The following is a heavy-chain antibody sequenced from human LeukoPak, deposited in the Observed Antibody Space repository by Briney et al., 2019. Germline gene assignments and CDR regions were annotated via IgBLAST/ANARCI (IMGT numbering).Heavy chain of an antibody. CDR3: ARRTDSSGSHLL. V-gene: IGHV1-69*13. Sequence: WASVKVSCKASGYTFTSYGISWVRQAPGQGLEWMGGIIPIFGTANYAQKFQGRVTITADESTSTAYMELSSLRSEDTAVYYCARRTDSSGSHLLWGQGTLVTVSS. J-gene: IGHJ4*02. CDR1: GYTFTSYG. D-gene: IGHD1-26*01. CDR2: IIPIFGTA.